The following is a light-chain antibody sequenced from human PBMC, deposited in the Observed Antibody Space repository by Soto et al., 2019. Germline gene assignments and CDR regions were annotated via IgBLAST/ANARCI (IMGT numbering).Light chain of an antibody. V-gene: IGKV1-27*01. CDR2: AAS. CDR1: QSISNY. J-gene: IGKJ3*01. Sequence: DIQMTQSASSLSASVGDRVTITCRASQSISNYLAWFQQKPGKVPNLLIYAASILQSGVPSRFSGSGTGTDFTLTIISLQPEAVATYSCQKYNSAPCTFGPGTKVDIK. CDR3: QKYNSAPCT.